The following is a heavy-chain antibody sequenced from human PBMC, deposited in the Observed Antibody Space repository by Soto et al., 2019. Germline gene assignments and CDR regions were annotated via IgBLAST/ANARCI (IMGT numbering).Heavy chain of an antibody. Sequence: PGGSLRLSCAASGFTFSNYWMNWVRQAPGKGLEWVANIKQDGSEKYYVDSVKGRFTISRDNAKNSLYLQMNSLRAEDTAVYYCSRDWQWRDDYWGQGTLVTVSS. V-gene: IGHV3-7*01. CDR2: IKQDGSEK. CDR1: GFTFSNYW. J-gene: IGHJ4*02. D-gene: IGHD6-19*01. CDR3: SRDWQWRDDY.